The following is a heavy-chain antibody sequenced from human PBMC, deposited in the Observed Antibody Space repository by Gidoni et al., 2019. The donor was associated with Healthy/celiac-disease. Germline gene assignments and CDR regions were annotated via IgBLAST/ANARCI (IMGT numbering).Heavy chain of an antibody. J-gene: IGHJ6*03. V-gene: IGHV4-34*01. CDR1: GGSFSGYY. CDR2: INHSGST. D-gene: IGHD2-2*01. Sequence: QVQLQQWGAGLLKPSETLSLTCAVYGGSFSGYYWSWIRKPPGKGLEWIGEINHSGSTNYNPSLKSRVTISVDTSKNQFSLKLSSVTAADTAVYYCARGSTRKNIVVVPAASTYYYYMDVWGKGTTVTVSS. CDR3: ARGSTRKNIVVVPAASTYYYYMDV.